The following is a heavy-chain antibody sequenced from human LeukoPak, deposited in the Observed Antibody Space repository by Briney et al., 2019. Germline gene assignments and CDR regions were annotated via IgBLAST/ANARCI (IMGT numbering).Heavy chain of an antibody. Sequence: GGSLRLSCAASGFTFSSYWMSWVRQAPGKGLEWVANIKEDGSEKYYVDSVKGRFTISRDNSKNTLYLQMSSLRAEDTAVYYCARGGGYGVKIDYWGQGTLVTVSS. J-gene: IGHJ4*02. CDR2: IKEDGSEK. D-gene: IGHD3-10*01. CDR1: GFTFSSYW. CDR3: ARGGGYGVKIDY. V-gene: IGHV3-7*03.